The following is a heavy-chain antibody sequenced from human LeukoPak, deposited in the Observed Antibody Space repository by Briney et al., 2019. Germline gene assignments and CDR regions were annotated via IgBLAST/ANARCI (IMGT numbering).Heavy chain of an antibody. CDR3: ARGKYLYGSGSYYKDNWFDP. Sequence: ASVKVSCKASGYTFTGYYMHWVRQAPGQGLEWMGWINPNSGGTNYAQKFQGRVTMTRDTSISTAYMELSRLRSDDTAVYYCARGKYLYGSGSYYKDNWFDPWGQGTLVTVSS. CDR1: GYTFTGYY. V-gene: IGHV1-2*02. J-gene: IGHJ5*02. CDR2: INPNSGGT. D-gene: IGHD3-10*01.